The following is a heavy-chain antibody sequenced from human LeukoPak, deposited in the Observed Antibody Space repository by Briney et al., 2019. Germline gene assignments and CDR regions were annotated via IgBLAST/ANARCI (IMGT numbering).Heavy chain of an antibody. D-gene: IGHD3-22*01. CDR2: ISGGGGST. Sequence: GGSLRLSCAASGITFSSNAMSWVRQAPGKGLEWVSGISGGGGSTYYADSVKGRFTISRDNSKNTLYLQMASLRAEDTAVYYCAKVPDSSGYFNNYYMDVWGKGTTVTVSS. J-gene: IGHJ6*03. V-gene: IGHV3-23*01. CDR1: GITFSSNA. CDR3: AKVPDSSGYFNNYYMDV.